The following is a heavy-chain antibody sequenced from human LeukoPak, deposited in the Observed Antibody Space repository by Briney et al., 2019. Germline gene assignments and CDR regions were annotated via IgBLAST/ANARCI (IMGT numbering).Heavy chain of an antibody. D-gene: IGHD6-19*01. V-gene: IGHV4-59*01. CDR1: GCSISSYY. CDR3: ARVPRYSSGWRYGMDV. CDR2: IYYSGST. J-gene: IGHJ6*02. Sequence: SETLSLTCTVSGCSISSYYWSWIRQPPGKGLEWIGYIYYSGSTNYNPSLKSRVTISVDTSKTQFSLKLSFVTAADTAVYYCARVPRYSSGWRYGMDVWGQGTTVTVSS.